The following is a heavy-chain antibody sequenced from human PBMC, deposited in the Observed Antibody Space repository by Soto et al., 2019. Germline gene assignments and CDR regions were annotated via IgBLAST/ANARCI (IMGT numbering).Heavy chain of an antibody. J-gene: IGHJ5*02. Sequence: EVQLVESGGGLVQPGGSLRLSCAASGFTVTTNYMSWVRQAPGKGLEWVSVIYSGGGTYYADSVKGRFTISRDNSENTMYLQMNSLRAEDTAVYYCARDKLRGFSNWFDPWGQGTLVTVSS. CDR2: IYSGGGT. CDR1: GFTVTTNY. D-gene: IGHD3-10*01. CDR3: ARDKLRGFSNWFDP. V-gene: IGHV3-66*01.